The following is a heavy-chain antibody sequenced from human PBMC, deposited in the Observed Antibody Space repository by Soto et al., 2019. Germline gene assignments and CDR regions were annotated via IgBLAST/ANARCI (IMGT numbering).Heavy chain of an antibody. J-gene: IGHJ6*04. V-gene: IGHV1-69*01. CDR3: AKVRYSSPMGYYYGMDV. CDR2: IIPIFGTA. CDR1: GVTFSKFI. Sequence: QVQLEQSGGEVKKPGSSVKVSCKASGVTFSKFIMTWVRQAPGLGLEWVGGIIPIFGTANYAQKFQGRVTITANESTGTYYREVSNLRTEDSALYYCAKVRYSSPMGYYYGMDVWGEGTAVTVSS. D-gene: IGHD6-19*01.